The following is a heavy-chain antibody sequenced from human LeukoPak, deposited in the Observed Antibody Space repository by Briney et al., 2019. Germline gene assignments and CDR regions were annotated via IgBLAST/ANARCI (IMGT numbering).Heavy chain of an antibody. CDR3: ARNNGMDV. J-gene: IGHJ6*02. Sequence: GGSLRLSCAASGFALSSHWMTWVRQVPGRGPEWVANVNRDGSETYYLDSVKGRFTVSKDNAKNSLYLQMNSLRAEDTALYHCARNNGMDVWGQGTTVIVSS. V-gene: IGHV3-7*03. CDR2: VNRDGSET. CDR1: GFALSSHW.